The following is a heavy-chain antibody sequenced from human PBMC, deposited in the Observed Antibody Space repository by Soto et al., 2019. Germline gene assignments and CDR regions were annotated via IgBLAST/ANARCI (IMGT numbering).Heavy chain of an antibody. D-gene: IGHD2-2*01. CDR2: IIPIFGTA. CDR1: GGTFSSYA. CDR3: ARSSFYCSSTSCLYYFDY. Sequence: SVKVSCKASGGTFSSYAISWVRQAPGQGLEWMGGIIPIFGTANYAQKFQGRVTITADKSTSTAYMELSSLRSEDTAVYYCARSSFYCSSTSCLYYFDYWGQGTLVTFSS. J-gene: IGHJ4*02. V-gene: IGHV1-69*06.